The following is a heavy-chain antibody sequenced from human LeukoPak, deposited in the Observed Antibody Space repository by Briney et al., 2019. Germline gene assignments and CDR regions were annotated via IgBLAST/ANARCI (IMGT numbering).Heavy chain of an antibody. D-gene: IGHD6-19*01. Sequence: SETLSLTCSVSGGPISGHYWNWIRQPPGKGLEWIGYTYYTGTTNYNPSLKSRVAISVDTSKNQFSLKLNSVTAADTAVYYCARGRFSSGAFDFWGQGTLVTVSS. CDR2: TYYTGTT. CDR3: ARGRFSSGAFDF. V-gene: IGHV4-59*11. J-gene: IGHJ4*02. CDR1: GGPISGHY.